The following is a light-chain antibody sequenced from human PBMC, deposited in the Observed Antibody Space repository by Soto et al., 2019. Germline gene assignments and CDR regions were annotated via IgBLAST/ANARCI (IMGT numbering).Light chain of an antibody. CDR2: EAS. V-gene: IGKV1-5*03. CDR3: HQYNRFPRT. J-gene: IGKJ1*01. CDR1: QIISRW. Sequence: DIQMTQSPSTLSASVGDRVTITCRATQIISRWLAWYQQKPGKAPKLLIYEASTLQSGVPSRFSGSGSGTEFTLTITSLQPDDFATYYCHQYNRFPRTFGQGTKVEIK.